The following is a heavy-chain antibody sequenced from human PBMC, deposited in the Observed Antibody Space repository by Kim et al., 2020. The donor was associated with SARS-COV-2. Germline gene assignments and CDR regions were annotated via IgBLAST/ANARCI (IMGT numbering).Heavy chain of an antibody. CDR1: GFTFSSYA. D-gene: IGHD3-10*01. CDR2: ISGSGGST. V-gene: IGHV3-23*01. J-gene: IGHJ5*02. Sequence: GGSLRLSCAASGFTFSSYAMSWVRQAPGKGLEWVSAISGSGGSTYYADSVKGRFTISRDNSKNTLYLQMNSLRAEDTAVYYCAKEGPLTMVRGVNNWFDPWGEGTLLTVSS. CDR3: AKEGPLTMVRGVNNWFDP.